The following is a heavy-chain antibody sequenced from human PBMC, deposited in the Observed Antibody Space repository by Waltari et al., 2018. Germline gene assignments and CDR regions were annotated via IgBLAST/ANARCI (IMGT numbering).Heavy chain of an antibody. D-gene: IGHD3-10*01. CDR2: ISGSGGRT. Sequence: EVQLVESGGGLVQPGGSLRLSCAASGFTFSSYAMSWVRQAPGKGLEWVSAISGSGGRTYYADSVKGRFTIARDNSKNTLYLQMNSLRAEDTAVYYCAKDHLLYYGSGSLDYWGQGTLVTVSS. CDR3: AKDHLLYYGSGSLDY. V-gene: IGHV3-23*04. J-gene: IGHJ4*02. CDR1: GFTFSSYA.